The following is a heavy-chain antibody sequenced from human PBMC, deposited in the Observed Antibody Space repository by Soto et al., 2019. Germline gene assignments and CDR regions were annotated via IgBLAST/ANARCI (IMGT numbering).Heavy chain of an antibody. CDR1: GGSISSGDYY. CDR2: IYYSGST. V-gene: IGHV4-30-4*01. Sequence: QVQLQESGPGLVKPSQTLSLTCTVSGGSISSGDYYWSWIRQPPGKGLEWIGYIYYSGSTYYNPSLKSRVHMSVDPSKNQFSLKLSSVTAADTAVYYCARDVRGSYFDYWGQGTLVTVSS. J-gene: IGHJ4*02. CDR3: ARDVRGSYFDY. D-gene: IGHD3-16*01.